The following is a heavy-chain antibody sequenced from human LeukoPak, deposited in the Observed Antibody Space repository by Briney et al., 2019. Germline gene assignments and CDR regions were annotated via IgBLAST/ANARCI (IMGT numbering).Heavy chain of an antibody. Sequence: ASVKVSCKASGYTFTSYYMHWVRQAPGQGLEWMGIINPSGGSTSYAQKFQGRVTMTRDTSTSTGYMELSSLRSEDTAVYYCARLGPAATPEDVWGQGTTVTVSS. J-gene: IGHJ6*02. D-gene: IGHD2-2*01. CDR1: GYTFTSYY. CDR2: INPSGGST. V-gene: IGHV1-46*01. CDR3: ARLGPAATPEDV.